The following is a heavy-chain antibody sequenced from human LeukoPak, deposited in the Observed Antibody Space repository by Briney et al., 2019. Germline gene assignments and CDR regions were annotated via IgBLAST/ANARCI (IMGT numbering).Heavy chain of an antibody. D-gene: IGHD4-23*01. Sequence: SETLSLTCVVYGGSFSDYYWSWIRQPPGKGLEWIGYIYYSGSTYYNPSLKSRVTISVDTSKNQFSLKLSSVTAADTAVYYCARARSVGNNFDYWGQGTLVTVSS. CDR1: GGSFSDYY. CDR3: ARARSVGNNFDY. V-gene: IGHV4-30-4*08. J-gene: IGHJ4*02. CDR2: IYYSGST.